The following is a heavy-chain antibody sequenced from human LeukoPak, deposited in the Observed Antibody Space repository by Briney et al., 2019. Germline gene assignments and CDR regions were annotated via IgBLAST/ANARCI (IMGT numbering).Heavy chain of an antibody. V-gene: IGHV1-46*01. J-gene: IGHJ4*02. D-gene: IGHD3-10*01. CDR3: AVLLRTLQLLDF. Sequence: ASVKASCKASGYTFTNHYMHWVRQAPGQGLEWMGKINPGGGGTTYAQKVQGRVTMTRDKSTSTVYMELSSLRSEDTAMYYCAVLLRTLQLLDFWGQGTLVTVAS. CDR2: INPGGGGT. CDR1: GYTFTNHY.